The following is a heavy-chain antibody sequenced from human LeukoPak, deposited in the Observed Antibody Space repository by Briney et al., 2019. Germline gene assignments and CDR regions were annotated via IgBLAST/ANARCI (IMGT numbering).Heavy chain of an antibody. Sequence: PSETLSLTCTVSGGSISGTYYGSWIRQPPGKGLEWIGYIYYTGTTDSNPSLKSRVTISLDTSKNQFSLNLSSVTAADTAVYYCARRWVYDKRAFDAWGQGTMVTVSS. CDR2: IYYTGTT. CDR3: ARRWVYDKRAFDA. V-gene: IGHV4-59*08. J-gene: IGHJ3*01. D-gene: IGHD3-16*01. CDR1: GGSISGTYY.